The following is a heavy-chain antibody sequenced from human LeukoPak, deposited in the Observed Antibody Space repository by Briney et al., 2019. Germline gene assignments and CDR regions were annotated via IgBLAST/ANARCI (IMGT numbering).Heavy chain of an antibody. CDR1: GYTLTXLS. D-gene: IGHD3-3*01. J-gene: IGHJ4*02. CDR3: ATITIFGVVDY. Sequence: ASVKVSCKVSGYTLTXLSXHXXRXXPGXXXXWMGGFDPEDGETIYAQKFQGRVTMTEDTSTDTAYMELSSLRSEDTAVYYCATITIFGVVDYWGQGTLVTVSS. V-gene: IGHV1-24*01. CDR2: FDPEDGET.